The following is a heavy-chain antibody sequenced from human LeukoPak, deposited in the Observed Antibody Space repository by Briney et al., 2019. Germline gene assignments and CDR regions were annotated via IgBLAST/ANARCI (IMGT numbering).Heavy chain of an antibody. V-gene: IGHV1-69*05. Sequence: SVKVSCKASGCTFSSYAISWVRQAAGQGLEWMGGIIPIFGTAIYAQKFQGRVTISTDESTRTAYMELSSLRSEDTAVYYCARDAFCGGDCYSDRGFDYWGQVTLVTVSS. D-gene: IGHD2-21*02. CDR1: GCTFSSYA. CDR2: IIPIFGTA. J-gene: IGHJ4*02. CDR3: ARDAFCGGDCYSDRGFDY.